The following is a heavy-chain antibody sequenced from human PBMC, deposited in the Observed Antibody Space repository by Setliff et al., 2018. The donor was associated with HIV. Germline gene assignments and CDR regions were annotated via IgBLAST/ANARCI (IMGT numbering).Heavy chain of an antibody. CDR1: GGSFSGYY. V-gene: IGHV4-34*01. Sequence: PSETLSLTCAVYGGSFSGYYWSWIRQPPGKGLEWIGEINHRGSTTYNPSLRSRVTISVDTSKNQFSLKLNSVTAADTAVYYCARGDYYDSTGYEGLDSWGRGTLVTVSS. CDR2: INHRGST. D-gene: IGHD3-22*01. J-gene: IGHJ4*02. CDR3: ARGDYYDSTGYEGLDS.